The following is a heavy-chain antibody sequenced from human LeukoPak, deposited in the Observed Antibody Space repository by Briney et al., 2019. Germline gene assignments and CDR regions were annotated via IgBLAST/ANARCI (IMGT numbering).Heavy chain of an antibody. V-gene: IGHV3-30*02. CDR3: AKVYPSYYYGSGCYFDY. CDR2: IWYDGSNK. D-gene: IGHD3-10*01. CDR1: GFTFSSYG. J-gene: IGHJ4*02. Sequence: GGSLRLSCAASGFTFSSYGMHWVRQAPGKGLEWVAVIWYDGSNKYYADSVKGRFTISRDNSKNTLYLQMNSLRAEDTAVYYCAKVYPSYYYGSGCYFDYWGQGTLVTVSS.